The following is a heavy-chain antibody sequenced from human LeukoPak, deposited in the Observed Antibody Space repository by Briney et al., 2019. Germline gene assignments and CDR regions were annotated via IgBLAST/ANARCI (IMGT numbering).Heavy chain of an antibody. V-gene: IGHV3-48*04. J-gene: IGHJ4*02. Sequence: GGSLRLSCAASGFTFSSYSMNWVRQAPGKGLEWVSYISSSSSTIYYADSVKGRFTISRDNAKNSLYLQMNSLRAEDTAVYYCARQRRLGIPAARGVDYWGQGTLVTVSS. D-gene: IGHD2-2*01. CDR1: GFTFSSYS. CDR2: ISSSSSTI. CDR3: ARQRRLGIPAARGVDY.